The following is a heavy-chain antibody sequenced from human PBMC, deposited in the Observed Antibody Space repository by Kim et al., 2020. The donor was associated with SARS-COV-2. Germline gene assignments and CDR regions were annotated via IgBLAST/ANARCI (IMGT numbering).Heavy chain of an antibody. CDR1: GGSISSSSYY. CDR3: ARHEASITIFGVVPLGEGMDV. D-gene: IGHD3-3*01. Sequence: SETLSLTCTVSGGSISSSSYYWGWIRKPPGKGLEWIGSIYYSGSTYYNPSLKSRVTISVDTSKNQFSLKLSSVTAADTAVYYCARHEASITIFGVVPLGEGMDVWGQGTTVTVSS. CDR2: IYYSGST. V-gene: IGHV4-39*01. J-gene: IGHJ6*02.